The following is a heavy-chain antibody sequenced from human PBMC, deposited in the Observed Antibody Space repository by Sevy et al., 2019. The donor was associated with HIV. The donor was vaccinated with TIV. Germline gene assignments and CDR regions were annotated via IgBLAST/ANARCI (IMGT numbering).Heavy chain of an antibody. J-gene: IGHJ4*02. D-gene: IGHD2-21*02. Sequence: GGSLRLSCAASGFTFDDYAMHWVRQAPGKGLEWVSVISWDGGSTYYADSVKGRFTISRDNNKNSLYLQMNSLRAEDTALYYCAKGAGGVTDYFDYWGQGTLVTVSS. CDR3: AKGAGGVTDYFDY. CDR2: ISWDGGST. CDR1: GFTFDDYA. V-gene: IGHV3-43D*03.